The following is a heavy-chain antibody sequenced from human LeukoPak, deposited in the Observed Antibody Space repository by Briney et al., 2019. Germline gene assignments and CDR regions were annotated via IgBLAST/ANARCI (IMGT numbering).Heavy chain of an antibody. CDR2: IYTSGST. Sequence: SETLSFTCTVSGGSISSGSYYWSWIRQPAGKGLEWIGRIYTSGSTNYNPSLKSRVTISVDTSKNQFSLKLSSVTAADTAVYYCARVEGWFDPWGQGTLVTVSS. D-gene: IGHD3-3*01. CDR1: GGSISSGSYY. J-gene: IGHJ5*02. CDR3: ARVEGWFDP. V-gene: IGHV4-61*02.